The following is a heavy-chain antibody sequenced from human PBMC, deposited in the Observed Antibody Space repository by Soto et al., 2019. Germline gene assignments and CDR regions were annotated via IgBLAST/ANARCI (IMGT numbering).Heavy chain of an antibody. CDR3: AKDPEDIVLMVYAPPNY. J-gene: IGHJ4*02. CDR2: INRDGSTT. V-gene: IGHV3-74*03. D-gene: IGHD2-8*01. CDR1: GFTFSPCW. Sequence: GGSLRLSCAASGFTFSPCWMNWVGQAPGEGLVWVARINRDGSTTKYADSVKGRFTISRDNAKNTLYLQMNSPRAEDTAVYYCAKDPEDIVLMVYAPPNYWGQGTLVTVSS.